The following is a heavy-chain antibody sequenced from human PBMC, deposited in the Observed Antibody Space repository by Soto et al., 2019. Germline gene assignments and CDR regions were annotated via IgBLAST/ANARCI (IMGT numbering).Heavy chain of an antibody. V-gene: IGHV1-69*01. D-gene: IGHD1-26*01. CDR2: IIPIFGTA. CDR1: GVTFSSYA. CDR3: AIALVGASLVGGRYYGMDV. Sequence: QVQLVQSGAEVKKPGSSVKVSCKASGVTFSSYAISWVRQAPGQGLEWMGGIIPIFGTANYAQKFQGRVTITADESTSTAYMELSSLRSEETAVYYCAIALVGASLVGGRYYGMDVWGQGATVTGSS. J-gene: IGHJ6*02.